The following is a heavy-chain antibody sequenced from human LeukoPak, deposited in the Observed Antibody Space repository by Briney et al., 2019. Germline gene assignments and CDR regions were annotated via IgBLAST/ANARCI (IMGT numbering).Heavy chain of an antibody. CDR3: ARTLEDIVVVPPEAFDI. J-gene: IGHJ3*02. Sequence: PSETLSLTCTVSGGSISSGDYYWGWIRQPPGKGLEWIGSIYYSGSTYYNPSLKSRVTISVDTSKNQFSLKLSSVTAADTAVYYCARTLEDIVVVPPEAFDIWGQGTMVTVSS. CDR1: GGSISSGDYY. CDR2: IYYSGST. V-gene: IGHV4-39*07. D-gene: IGHD2-2*01.